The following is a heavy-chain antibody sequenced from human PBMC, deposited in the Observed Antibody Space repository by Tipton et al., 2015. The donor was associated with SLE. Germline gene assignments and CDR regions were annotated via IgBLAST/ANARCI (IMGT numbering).Heavy chain of an antibody. D-gene: IGHD2-8*01. CDR2: ISYGGST. Sequence: TLSLTCTVSGGSISSYYWSWIRQPPGKGLEWIGYISYGGSTNYNPSLKSRVTISVDTSKNQFSLRLSSVTAADTAVYYCAREVYRGGDSFDYWGQGTLVTVSS. V-gene: IGHV4-59*12. CDR3: AREVYRGGDSFDY. J-gene: IGHJ4*02. CDR1: GGSISSYY.